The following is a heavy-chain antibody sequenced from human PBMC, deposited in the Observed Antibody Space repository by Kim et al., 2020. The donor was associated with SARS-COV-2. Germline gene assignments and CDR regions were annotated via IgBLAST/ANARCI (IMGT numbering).Heavy chain of an antibody. V-gene: IGHV3-23*01. CDR2: ISGSGGST. Sequence: GGSLRLSCAASGFSLSAYAMTWVRQAPGKGLEWVSGISGSGGSTYYADSVKGRFTISRDNSKNTLSLQMNSLRLEDTAVYYCAKDYIAWYVWGPGTTVIV. CDR1: GFSLSAYA. D-gene: IGHD2-8*02. J-gene: IGHJ6*02. CDR3: AKDYIAWYV.